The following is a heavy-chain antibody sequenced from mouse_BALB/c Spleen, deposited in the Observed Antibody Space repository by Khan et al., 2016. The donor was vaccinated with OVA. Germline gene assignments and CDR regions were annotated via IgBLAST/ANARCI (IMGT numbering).Heavy chain of an antibody. J-gene: IGHJ2*01. CDR1: GYSITSGYA. V-gene: IGHV3-2*02. CDR2: ISYSGGT. Sequence: EVQLQESGPGLVKPSQSLSLTCTVTGYSITSGYAWNWIRQFPGNKLEWMGYISYSGGTSYNPSLTSRISITRATSKNQFFLTLNTVTFEDTATYCCARGNYYGYYIDYWGQGTPRTGSS. CDR3: ARGNYYGYYIDY. D-gene: IGHD1-1*01.